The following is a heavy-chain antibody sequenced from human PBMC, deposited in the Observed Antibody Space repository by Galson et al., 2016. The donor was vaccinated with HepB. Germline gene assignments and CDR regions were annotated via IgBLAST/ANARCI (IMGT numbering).Heavy chain of an antibody. CDR1: GYSFTDYW. V-gene: IGHV5-51*01. CDR3: ARRLTHDTKIWDIDY. J-gene: IGHJ4*02. Sequence: QSGAAAKKPGESLRISCKGSGYSFTDYWSGWVRQVPGKGLEWMGIIYPGDSHTRYSPSFQGQVTISADKSISTAYLQWSSLKASDTAIYYCARRLTHDTKIWDIDYWGQGTLVTVSS. CDR2: IYPGDSHT. D-gene: IGHD3-16*01.